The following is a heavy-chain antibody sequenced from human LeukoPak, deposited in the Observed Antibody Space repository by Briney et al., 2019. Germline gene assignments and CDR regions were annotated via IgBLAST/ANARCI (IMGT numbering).Heavy chain of an antibody. D-gene: IGHD6-13*01. CDR2: IKQDGSEK. CDR1: GFTFSSYW. V-gene: IGHV3-7*01. CDR3: ARPYSSSWYGFPDAFDI. J-gene: IGHJ3*02. Sequence: GGSLRLSCAASGFTFSSYWMSWVRQAPGKGLEWVANIKQDGSEKYYVDSVKGRFTISRDNAKNSLYLQMNSLRAEDTAVYYCARPYSSSWYGFPDAFDIWGQGTMVTVSS.